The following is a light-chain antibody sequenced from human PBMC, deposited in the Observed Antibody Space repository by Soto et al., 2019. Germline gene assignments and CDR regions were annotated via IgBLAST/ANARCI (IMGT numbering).Light chain of an antibody. V-gene: IGKV2-28*01. J-gene: IGKJ5*01. CDR2: VCA. Sequence: DIVMTQSPLSLPVTPGEPASISCRSSQSRLHSNGYNYLNWYLQKPGQSPQFLIYVCAKRAFGVPDRFSGSGSGTDFTLKISRVEAEDVGVYYCMQALQTPITFGQGTRLEIK. CDR1: QSRLHSNGYNY. CDR3: MQALQTPIT.